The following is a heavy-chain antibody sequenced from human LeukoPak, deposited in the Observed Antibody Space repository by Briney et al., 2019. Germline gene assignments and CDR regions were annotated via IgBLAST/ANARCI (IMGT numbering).Heavy chain of an antibody. J-gene: IGHJ5*02. CDR3: AKCSTPGYTSGWCNWIDP. CDR2: ISGSTGST. CDR1: GFTFSSYS. D-gene: IGHD6-19*01. Sequence: PGGSLRLSCAASGFTFSSYSMNWVRQAPGKGLEWVASISGSTGSTQYADSAKGRFTVSRDNSKNTLYLQMNSLRADDTAVYYCAKCSTPGYTSGWCNWIDPWGQGTLVTVSS. V-gene: IGHV3-23*01.